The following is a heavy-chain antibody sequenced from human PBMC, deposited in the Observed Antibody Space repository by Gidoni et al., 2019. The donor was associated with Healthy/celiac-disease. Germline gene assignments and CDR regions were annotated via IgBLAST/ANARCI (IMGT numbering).Heavy chain of an antibody. CDR3: ARVAQPDFWSGYRYYYYYYMDV. CDR1: GGSISSVGYY. CDR2: IYYSGST. D-gene: IGHD3-3*01. V-gene: IGHV4-31*03. Sequence: QVQLQESGPGLVKPSQTLSLTCTVSGGSISSVGYYWTWIRQHPGKGLEWIGYIYYSGSTYYNPSLKSRVTISVDTSKNQFSLKLSSVTAADTAVYYCARVAQPDFWSGYRYYYYYYMDVWGKGTTVTVSS. J-gene: IGHJ6*03.